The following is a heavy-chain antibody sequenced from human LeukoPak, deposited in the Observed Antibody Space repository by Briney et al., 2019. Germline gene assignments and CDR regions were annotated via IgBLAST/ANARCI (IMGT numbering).Heavy chain of an antibody. CDR2: IYPGDSDA. CDR3: ARRSSGWYGGHDY. CDR1: GYSFTSYW. D-gene: IGHD6-19*01. J-gene: IGHJ4*02. V-gene: IGHV5-51*01. Sequence: GESLKISCKGSGYSFTSYWIGWVRQMPGKGLEWMGIIYPGDSDARYSPSFQGQVTISADKSISTAYLQRSSLKASDTAMYYCARRSSGWYGGHDYWGQGTLVTVSS.